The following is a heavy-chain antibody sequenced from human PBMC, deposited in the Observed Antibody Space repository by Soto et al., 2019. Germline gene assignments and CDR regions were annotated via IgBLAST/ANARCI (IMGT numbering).Heavy chain of an antibody. Sequence: PGGSLRLSCAASGFTFSSYAMSWVRQAPGKGLEWVSAISGSGGNTYYADSVKGRFTISRDNSKNTLYLQMNSLRAEDTAIYYCVPLSPSGAGYYTMDVWGQGTTVTVSS. J-gene: IGHJ6*02. CDR3: VPLSPSGAGYYTMDV. D-gene: IGHD6-6*01. CDR2: ISGSGGNT. V-gene: IGHV3-23*01. CDR1: GFTFSSYA.